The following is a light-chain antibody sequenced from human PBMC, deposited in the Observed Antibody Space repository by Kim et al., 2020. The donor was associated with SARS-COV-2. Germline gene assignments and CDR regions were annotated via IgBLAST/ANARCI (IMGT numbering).Light chain of an antibody. Sequence: EIVLTQSPVTLSLSPGERATLSCRASQSVSNYLAWYQQKPGQAPRLLIFDASNRATGIPARFSGSGSGTDFTLTISSLEAEDFAVYYYQHSYIWSTFGGGTKVDIK. CDR3: QHSYIWST. CDR2: DAS. CDR1: QSVSNY. J-gene: IGKJ4*02. V-gene: IGKV3-11*01.